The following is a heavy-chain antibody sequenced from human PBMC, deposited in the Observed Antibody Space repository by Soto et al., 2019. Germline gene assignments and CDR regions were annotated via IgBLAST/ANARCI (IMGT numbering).Heavy chain of an antibody. D-gene: IGHD3-3*01. J-gene: IGHJ6*02. CDR2: IYFNGDT. CDR3: ARGSAGRFLGVYYGVDV. CDR1: GGSILSGAYH. Sequence: QVQLQESGPGLVKPTQTLSLTCTVSGGSILSGAYHWNWISQHPGKGLDWIGYIYFNGDTSYNSSLESRVNISLVASKNQCSLRLTSVTAAETAVYYCARGSAGRFLGVYYGVDVWGQGTTVTVSS. V-gene: IGHV4-31*02.